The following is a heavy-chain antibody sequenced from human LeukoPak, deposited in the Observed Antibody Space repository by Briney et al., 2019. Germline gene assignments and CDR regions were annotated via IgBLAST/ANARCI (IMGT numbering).Heavy chain of an antibody. J-gene: IGHJ3*02. CDR3: AKFWSGSYGRDAFDI. CDR1: GFTFSNYW. V-gene: IGHV3-74*01. Sequence: GGSLRLSCAASGFTFSNYWMHWVRQAPGKGLVWVSRINSDGINTSYADSVKGRFTISRDNAKNTLNLQMNSLRAEDTAVYYCAKFWSGSYGRDAFDIWGQGTMVTVSS. CDR2: INSDGINT. D-gene: IGHD1-26*01.